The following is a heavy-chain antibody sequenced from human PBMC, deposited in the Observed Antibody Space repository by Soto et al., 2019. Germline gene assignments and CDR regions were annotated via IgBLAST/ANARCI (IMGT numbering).Heavy chain of an antibody. CDR3: QSLDHDSSGYYLVY. V-gene: IGHV3-30*03. Sequence: GGTRRRSCAACGCTFSSYGMHCVRQAPGKGLEWVAVISYDGSNKYYADSVKGRFTISRDNSKNTLYLQMNSLRAEDTAVYYCQSLDHDSSGYYLVYWGQGTLVTVSS. CDR2: ISYDGSNK. D-gene: IGHD3-22*01. J-gene: IGHJ4*02. CDR1: GCTFSSYG.